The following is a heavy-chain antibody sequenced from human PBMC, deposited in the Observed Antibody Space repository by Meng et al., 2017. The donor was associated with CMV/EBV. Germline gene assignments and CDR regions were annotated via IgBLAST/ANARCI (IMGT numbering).Heavy chain of an antibody. Sequence: QVQLPESGQGLVKPSETLSLTCTVSGGSISSSSYYWGWIRQPPGKGLEWIGSIYYSGSTYYNPSLKSRVTISVDTSKNQFSLKLSSVTAADTAVYYCARGGIAAAGLHWGQGTLVTVSS. CDR2: IYYSGST. CDR3: ARGGIAAAGLH. V-gene: IGHV4-39*07. D-gene: IGHD6-13*01. CDR1: GGSISSSSYY. J-gene: IGHJ4*02.